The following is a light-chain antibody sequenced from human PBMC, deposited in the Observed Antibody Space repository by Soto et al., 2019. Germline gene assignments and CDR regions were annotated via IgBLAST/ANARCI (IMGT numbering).Light chain of an antibody. CDR2: GAS. V-gene: IGKV3-11*01. CDR3: QQSSNWRSIT. J-gene: IGKJ5*01. CDR1: HSVSTY. Sequence: MVVNQARDTLSVTAGERATVSCPASHSVSTYLAWYQQKSGQAPRLLIYGASMRATGIPDRFSGSGSGTDFTLTISSLQSEDFAVYYCQQSSNWRSITFGQGTLLEIK.